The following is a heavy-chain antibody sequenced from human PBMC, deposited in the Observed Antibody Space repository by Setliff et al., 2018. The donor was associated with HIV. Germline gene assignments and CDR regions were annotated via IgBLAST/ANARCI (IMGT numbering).Heavy chain of an antibody. D-gene: IGHD2-2*01. CDR3: ARDGCTSTNCYFIRAFDT. CDR2: IYYSGNT. CDR1: GGSISSSSYY. Sequence: KTSETLSLTCTVSGGSISSSSYYWGWIRQPPGKGLEWIGTIYYSGNTYYDPSLKIRVTISVDTSKNQFSLNLSSVTAADTAVYYCARDGCTSTNCYFIRAFDTWGQGTMVTVSS. J-gene: IGHJ3*02. V-gene: IGHV4-39*07.